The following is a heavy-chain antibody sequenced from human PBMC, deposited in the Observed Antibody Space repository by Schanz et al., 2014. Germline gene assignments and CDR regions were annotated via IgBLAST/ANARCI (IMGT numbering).Heavy chain of an antibody. CDR2: IIPILGIA. J-gene: IGHJ4*02. CDR3: ARDYYDSSGYYYCDY. Sequence: VQLVQSGAEVKKPGPSMKVSCKASGGTFSSFGINWVRQAPGQGLEWMGRIIPILGIATYAQKFQGRLTITADKSTSTAYMELSSLRSEDTAMYYCARDYYDSSGYYYCDYWGQGTLVTVSS. CDR1: GGTFSSFG. D-gene: IGHD3-22*01. V-gene: IGHV1-69*09.